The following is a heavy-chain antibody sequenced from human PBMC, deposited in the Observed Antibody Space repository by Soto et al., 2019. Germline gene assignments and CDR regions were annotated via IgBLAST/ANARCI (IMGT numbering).Heavy chain of an antibody. CDR3: ANGGAGLSDFDY. CDR2: ISGSGDNT. D-gene: IGHD1-26*01. J-gene: IGHJ4*02. Sequence: PGGSLRLSCAASKFTFSTYAMTWVRQAPGKGLEWVSDISGSGDNTYYADSVKGRFTISRDNSKSTLYLQMNSLRAEDTAVYYCANGGAGLSDFDYWGQGTLVTVSS. CDR1: KFTFSTYA. V-gene: IGHV3-23*01.